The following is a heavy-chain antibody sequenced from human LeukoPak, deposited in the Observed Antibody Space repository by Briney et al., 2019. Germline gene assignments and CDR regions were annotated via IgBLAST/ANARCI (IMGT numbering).Heavy chain of an antibody. CDR3: ARGRGYSGY. Sequence: SETLSLTCTVSGGSISSSSYYWGWIRQPPGKGLEWIGYIYYSGSTNYNPSLKSRVTISVDTSKNQFSLKLSSVTAADTAVYYCARGRGYSGYWGQGTLVTVSS. D-gene: IGHD2-21*01. CDR1: GGSISSSSYY. CDR2: IYYSGST. J-gene: IGHJ4*02. V-gene: IGHV4-61*05.